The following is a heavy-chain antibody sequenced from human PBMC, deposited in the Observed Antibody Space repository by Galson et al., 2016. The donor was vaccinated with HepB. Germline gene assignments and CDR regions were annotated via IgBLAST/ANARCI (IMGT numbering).Heavy chain of an antibody. V-gene: IGHV6-1*01. Sequence: CAISGDSVSSTSAAWNWIRQSPLRGLEWLGRTYYKSRWYNDYAVSMKSRIAISQDTSKNQFSLQLTSVTPEDTAVYFCAKEVFFTGVASFFDNWGQGALVTVSS. CDR1: GDSVSSTSAA. CDR2: TYYKSRWYN. CDR3: AKEVFFTGVASFFDN. J-gene: IGHJ4*02. D-gene: IGHD3-3*01.